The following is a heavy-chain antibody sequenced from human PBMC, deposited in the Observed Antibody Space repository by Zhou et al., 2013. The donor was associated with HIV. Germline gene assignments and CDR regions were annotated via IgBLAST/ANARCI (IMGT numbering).Heavy chain of an antibody. CDR3: ARAPRIGLKYYFDS. CDR2: INPNSGGT. J-gene: IGHJ4*02. V-gene: IGHV1-2*02. Sequence: QVQLVQSGAEVKKPGASVKVSCKTSGYTFTALYIHWVRHAPGQRLEWVGWINPNSGGTRYAQKFQGRVAMTRDTSINTTYMEVSGLTSDDTAVYYCARAPRIGLKYYFDSWGQGTLLTVSS. CDR1: GYTFTALY. D-gene: IGHD2-21*01.